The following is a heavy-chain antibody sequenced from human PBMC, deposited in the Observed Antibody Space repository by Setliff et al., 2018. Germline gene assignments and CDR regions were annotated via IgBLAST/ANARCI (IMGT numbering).Heavy chain of an antibody. CDR2: IKNKNDGETA. J-gene: IGHJ6*02. CDR3: TTSPISSGWHSNFDYNMDV. CDR1: GFTFSSYA. V-gene: IGHV3-15*01. D-gene: IGHD6-19*01. Sequence: GGSLRLSCAASGFTFSSYAITWVRQAPGKGLEWVGRIKNKNDGETADYAAPVKGRFTFSRDDSKNTLYLQMNSLKTEDTAVYYCTTSPISSGWHSNFDYNMDVWGQGTTVTVSS.